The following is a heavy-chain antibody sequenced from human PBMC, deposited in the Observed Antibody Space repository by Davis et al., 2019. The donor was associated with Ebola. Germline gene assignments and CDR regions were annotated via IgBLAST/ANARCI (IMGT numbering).Heavy chain of an antibody. CDR3: ARDHRPADYDSSGPGGF. CDR2: IKQDGSEK. D-gene: IGHD3-22*01. J-gene: IGHJ4*02. V-gene: IGHV3-7*01. CDR1: GFTFSRYC. Sequence: PGGSLRLSCAASGFTFSRYCMSWVRQAPGKGLEWVANIKQDGSEKYYVDSVKGRFTISRDNAKNSLYLQMNSLRAEDTAVYYCARDHRPADYDSSGPGGFWGQGTLVTVSS.